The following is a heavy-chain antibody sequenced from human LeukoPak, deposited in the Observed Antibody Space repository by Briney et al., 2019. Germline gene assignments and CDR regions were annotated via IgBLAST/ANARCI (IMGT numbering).Heavy chain of an antibody. J-gene: IGHJ4*02. Sequence: PGRSLRLSCAASGFTFDDYAMHWVRQAPGKGLEWVSGISWNSGSIGYADSVKGRFTISRDNAKNSLYLQMNSLRAEDTAVYYCTNIRQYCSSTSCYTEYWGQGTLVTVSS. V-gene: IGHV3-9*01. CDR1: GFTFDDYA. D-gene: IGHD2-2*02. CDR3: TNIRQYCSSTSCYTEY. CDR2: ISWNSGSI.